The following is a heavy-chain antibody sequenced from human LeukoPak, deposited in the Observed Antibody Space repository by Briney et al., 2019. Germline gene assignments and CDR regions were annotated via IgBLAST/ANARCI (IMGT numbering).Heavy chain of an antibody. CDR3: ARGLGKYGSSLASFDY. Sequence: SVKVSCKASGGTLSSYAISWVRQAPGQGLEWMGGIIPIFGTANYAQKFQGRVTITTDESTSTAYMELSSLRSEDTAVYYCARGLGKYGSSLASFDYWGQGTLVTVSS. V-gene: IGHV1-69*05. J-gene: IGHJ4*02. D-gene: IGHD2-15*01. CDR1: GGTLSSYA. CDR2: IIPIFGTA.